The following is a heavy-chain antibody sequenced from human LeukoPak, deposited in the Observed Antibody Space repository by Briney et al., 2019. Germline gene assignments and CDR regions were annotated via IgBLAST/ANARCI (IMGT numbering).Heavy chain of an antibody. CDR2: INHSGST. J-gene: IGHJ3*02. V-gene: IGHV4-34*01. D-gene: IGHD2-2*01. CDR1: GGSFSGYY. Sequence: PSETLSLTCVVYGGSFSGYYWSWIRQPPGKGLEWIGEINHSGSTNYNPSLKSRVTISVDTSKNQFSLKLSSVTAADTAVYYCARGTVVVPAAPNDAFDIWGQGTMVTVSS. CDR3: ARGTVVVPAAPNDAFDI.